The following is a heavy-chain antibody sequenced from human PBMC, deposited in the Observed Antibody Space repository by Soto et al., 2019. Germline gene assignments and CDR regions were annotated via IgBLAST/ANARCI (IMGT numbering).Heavy chain of an antibody. Sequence: GASVKVSCKASGYTFTSYDINWVRQATGQGLEWMGWMNPNSGNTGYAQKFQGRVTMTRNTSISTAYTELSSLRSEDTAVYYCATSEQQLARDWYYYYYMDVWGKGTTVTVSS. CDR1: GYTFTSYD. V-gene: IGHV1-8*01. CDR2: MNPNSGNT. D-gene: IGHD6-13*01. J-gene: IGHJ6*03. CDR3: ATSEQQLARDWYYYYYMDV.